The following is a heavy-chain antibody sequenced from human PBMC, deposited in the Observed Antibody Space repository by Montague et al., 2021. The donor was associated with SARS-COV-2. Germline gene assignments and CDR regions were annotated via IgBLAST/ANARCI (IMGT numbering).Heavy chain of an antibody. V-gene: IGHV4-59*01. D-gene: IGHD3-10*01. CDR3: ARGDGHYYGSGTYPYY. J-gene: IGHJ4*02. Sequence: SETLSLTCTVSGGSITSYYWSWIRQPPGKGLEYMWYIYYSGSTNYNPSLKSRVTMSVATSKNQFSLKLSSVTAADTAVYYCARGDGHYYGSGTYPYYWGQGTLVTVSS. CDR1: GGSITSYY. CDR2: IYYSGST.